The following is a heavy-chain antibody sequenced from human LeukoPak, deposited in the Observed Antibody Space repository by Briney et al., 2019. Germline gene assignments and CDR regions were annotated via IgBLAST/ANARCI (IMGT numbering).Heavy chain of an antibody. CDR2: FYDSGSI. CDR1: GASISLYY. J-gene: IGHJ4*02. CDR3: ATGQTYYGNQF. Sequence: SETLSLTCAVSGASISLYYGSWIRQSPGEGLEWIGYFYDSGSISDNPSLKSRLTISLDTSKKQLSLKLSSVTAADTAVYYCATGQTYYGNQFWGQGIPVTVSS. V-gene: IGHV4-59*08. D-gene: IGHD3-10*01.